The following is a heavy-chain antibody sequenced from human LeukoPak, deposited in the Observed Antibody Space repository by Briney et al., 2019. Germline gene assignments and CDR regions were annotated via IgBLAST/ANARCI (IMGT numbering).Heavy chain of an antibody. CDR2: INHSGST. Sequence: SETLSLTCAVYGGSFSGYYWSWIRQPPGKGLEWIGEINHSGSTNYNPSLKSRVTISVDTFKNQFSLKLSSVTAADTAVYYCAFFPLPSIAAAGTFDYWGQGALVTVSS. CDR3: AFFPLPSIAAAGTFDY. V-gene: IGHV4-34*01. CDR1: GGSFSGYY. D-gene: IGHD6-13*01. J-gene: IGHJ4*02.